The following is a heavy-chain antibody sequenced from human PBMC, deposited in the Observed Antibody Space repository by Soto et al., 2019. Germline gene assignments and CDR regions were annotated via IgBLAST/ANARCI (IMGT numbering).Heavy chain of an antibody. CDR1: GFTFSSYA. D-gene: IGHD5-18*01. CDR3: ARASIQLWSYFHY. J-gene: IGHJ4*02. Sequence: QVQLVESGEGVVQPGRSLRLSCAASGFTFSSYAMHWVRQAPGKGLEWVAVISYDGSNKYYADSVKGRFTISRDNSKNTLYLQMNSLRAEDTAVYYCARASIQLWSYFHYWGQGTLVTVSS. CDR2: ISYDGSNK. V-gene: IGHV3-30-3*01.